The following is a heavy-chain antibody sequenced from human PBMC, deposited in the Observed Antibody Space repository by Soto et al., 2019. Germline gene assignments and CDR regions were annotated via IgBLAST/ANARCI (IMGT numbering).Heavy chain of an antibody. V-gene: IGHV3-43*01. J-gene: IGHJ6*02. CDR1: GFTFDDYT. D-gene: IGHD5-12*01. CDR3: AKDFRRDGYNLIYYGMDV. CDR2: ISWDGGST. Sequence: GGSLRLSCAASGFTFDDYTMHWVRQAPGKGLEWVSLISWDGGSTYYADSVKGRFTISRDNSKNSLYLQMNSLRTEDTALYYCAKDFRRDGYNLIYYGMDVWGQGTTVTVSS.